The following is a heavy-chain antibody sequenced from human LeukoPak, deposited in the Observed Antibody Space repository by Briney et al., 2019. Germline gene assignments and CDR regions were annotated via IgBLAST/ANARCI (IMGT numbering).Heavy chain of an antibody. CDR3: ARRLVQLERRYYYYYGMDV. CDR1: GFTFSDYY. V-gene: IGHV3-11*01. D-gene: IGHD1-1*01. J-gene: IGHJ6*02. Sequence: PGGSLRLSCAASGFTFSDYYMSWIRQAPGNGLEWVSYISSSGSTIYYADSVKGRFTISRDNAKNSVYLQMNSLRGEDTAVYYCARRLVQLERRYYYYYGMDVWGQGTTVTVSS. CDR2: ISSSGSTI.